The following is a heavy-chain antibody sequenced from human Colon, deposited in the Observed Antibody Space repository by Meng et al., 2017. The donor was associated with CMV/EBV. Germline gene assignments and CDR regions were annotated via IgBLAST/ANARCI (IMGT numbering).Heavy chain of an antibody. CDR1: GFPVSANY. V-gene: IGHV3-11*04. Sequence: GGSLRLSCAASGFPVSANYMAWFRQAPGKGLEWVSYISSDGRTIYYADSVKGRFTTSRDNAKDSLYLQMNSLRAEDTAVYYCARSGYNYGSGFDYWGQGTLVTVSS. J-gene: IGHJ4*02. CDR2: ISSDGRTI. D-gene: IGHD5-18*01. CDR3: ARSGYNYGSGFDY.